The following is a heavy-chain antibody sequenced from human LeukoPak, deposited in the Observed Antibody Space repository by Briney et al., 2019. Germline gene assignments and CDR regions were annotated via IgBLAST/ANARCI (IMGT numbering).Heavy chain of an antibody. CDR3: ARATLDN. J-gene: IGHJ4*02. CDR1: GFSVSSNY. CDR2: IYSDGST. Sequence: GESLRLSCAGSGFSVSSNYISWVRQAPGKGLEWVSVIYSDGSTKYADSVKARFTISRDNSKNTVFLQTNGLRVEDTAVYYCARATLDNWGQGTLVTVSS. V-gene: IGHV3-53*01.